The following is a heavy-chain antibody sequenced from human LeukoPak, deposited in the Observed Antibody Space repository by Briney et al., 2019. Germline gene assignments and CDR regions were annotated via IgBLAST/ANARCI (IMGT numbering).Heavy chain of an antibody. CDR2: IYYSENT. CDR1: GGSISSYY. CDR3: ARQAWKKFDY. V-gene: IGHV4-59*08. Sequence: PSETLSLTCTVSGGSISSYYWSWIRQPPGKGLEWIGYIYYSENTNHNPSLKSRVTMSVDTSNNQFSLRLSSVTAADTAVYYCARQAWKKFDYWGQGTLVTVSS. D-gene: IGHD1-1*01. J-gene: IGHJ4*02.